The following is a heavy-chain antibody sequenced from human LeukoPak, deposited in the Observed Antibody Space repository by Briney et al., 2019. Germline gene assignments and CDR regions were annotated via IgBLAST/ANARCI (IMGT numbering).Heavy chain of an antibody. CDR1: GYTFTSYA. D-gene: IGHD2-2*01. CDR2: INAYNGNT. J-gene: IGHJ4*02. CDR3: ARSPTVVVPAAITSYYFDY. V-gene: IGHV1-18*01. Sequence: GASVKVSCKASGYTFTSYAISWVRQAPGQGLEWVGWINAYNGNTNYAQKLQGRVTMTTDTSTSTAYMDLRSLRSDDTAVYYCARSPTVVVPAAITSYYFDYWGQGTLVTVSS.